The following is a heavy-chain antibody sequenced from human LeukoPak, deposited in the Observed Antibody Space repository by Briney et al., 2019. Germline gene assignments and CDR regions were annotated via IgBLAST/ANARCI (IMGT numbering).Heavy chain of an antibody. Sequence: GGSLRLSCAASGFTFSSYSMNWVRQAPGKGLEWVSFVISSSSTIYYADSVKGRFTISRDNAKNSLYLQMNSLRAEDTAVYYCARVVNYYGSGSYGCWGQGTLVTVSS. J-gene: IGHJ4*02. V-gene: IGHV3-48*01. CDR2: VISSSSTI. CDR3: ARVVNYYGSGSYGC. CDR1: GFTFSSYS. D-gene: IGHD3-10*01.